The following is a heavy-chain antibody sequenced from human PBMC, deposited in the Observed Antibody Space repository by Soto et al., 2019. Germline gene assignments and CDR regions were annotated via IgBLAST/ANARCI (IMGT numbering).Heavy chain of an antibody. CDR1: GGTFSRNT. D-gene: IGHD3-22*01. V-gene: IGHV1-69*13. CDR3: ARQFHYDSSCYYYAY. J-gene: IGHJ4*02. CDR2: IIPIFGTA. Sequence: SVKVSCTASGGTFSRNTISWVRQAPGQGLEWMGGIIPIFGTANYAQKFQGRVTITADESTSTAYMELSRLRSEDTAVYYCARQFHYDSSCYYYAYWGQGTLVTVSS.